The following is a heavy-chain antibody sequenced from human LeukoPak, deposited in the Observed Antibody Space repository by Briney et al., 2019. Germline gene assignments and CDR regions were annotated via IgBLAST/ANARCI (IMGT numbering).Heavy chain of an antibody. J-gene: IGHJ6*02. CDR2: ISYDGSNK. CDR3: ARAPVTGYGDYFHYYGMDV. Sequence: PGGSLRLSCAASGFTFSSYAMHWVRQAPGKGLEWVAVISYDGSNKYYADSVKGRFTISRDNAKNSLYLQMNSLRAEDTAVYYCARAPVTGYGDYFHYYGMDVWGQGTTVTVSS. D-gene: IGHD4-17*01. V-gene: IGHV3-30-3*01. CDR1: GFTFSSYA.